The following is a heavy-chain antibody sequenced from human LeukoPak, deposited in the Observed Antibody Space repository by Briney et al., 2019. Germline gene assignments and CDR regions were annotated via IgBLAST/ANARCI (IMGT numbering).Heavy chain of an antibody. J-gene: IGHJ4*02. CDR2: ITGGAENT. Sequence: TGGSLRLSCAASGFTFSGYAMSWVRQAPGKGLKWLSTITGGAENTYYADSVKGRFTISRDNSKNTVYLQMNSLRAEDTAVYYCARTNYYYDSSGYYQDYWGQGTLVTVSS. CDR1: GFTFSGYA. V-gene: IGHV3-23*01. CDR3: ARTNYYYDSSGYYQDY. D-gene: IGHD3-22*01.